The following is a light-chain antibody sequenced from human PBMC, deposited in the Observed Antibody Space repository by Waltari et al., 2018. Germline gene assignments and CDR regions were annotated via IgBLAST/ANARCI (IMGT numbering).Light chain of an antibody. CDR2: EVR. J-gene: IGLJ1*01. CDR1: STDLGTYNV. V-gene: IGLV2-23*02. Sequence: QSALTQPASMSGSPGQSITIHCTGTSTDLGTYNVVSWYQHHPGKAPKLIIYEVRKRPSGISDRFSGSMSGSTASLTISRLQAEDEAEYYCCSFAGNSYVFGTGTKVTVL. CDR3: CSFAGNSYV.